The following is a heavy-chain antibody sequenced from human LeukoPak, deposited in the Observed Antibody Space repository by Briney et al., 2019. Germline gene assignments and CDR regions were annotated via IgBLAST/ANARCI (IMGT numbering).Heavy chain of an antibody. J-gene: IGHJ4*02. D-gene: IGHD3-10*01. CDR2: INGDGSST. CDR1: GFIFSSYW. V-gene: IGHV3-74*01. Sequence: GGSLRLSCTGSGFIFSSYWMHWVRQAPGKGLVWVSRINGDGSSTNYADSVKGRFTISRDNAKNTLYLQMNSLRAEDTALYYCAKDFYGPDYWDQGALVTVSS. CDR3: AKDFYGPDY.